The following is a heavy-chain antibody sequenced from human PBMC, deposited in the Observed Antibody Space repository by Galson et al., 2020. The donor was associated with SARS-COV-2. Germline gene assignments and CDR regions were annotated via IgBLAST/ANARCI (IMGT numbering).Heavy chain of an antibody. CDR2: IWYDGSNK. V-gene: IGHV3-33*01. D-gene: IGHD3-10*01. J-gene: IGHJ6*02. CDR1: GFTFSSYG. Sequence: GESLKISCAASGFTFSSYGMHWVRQAPGKGLEWVAVIWYDGSNKYYADSVKGRFTISRDNSKNTLYLQMNSLRAEDTAVYYCAGSGSYGFLDVWGQGTTVTVSS. CDR3: AGSGSYGFLDV.